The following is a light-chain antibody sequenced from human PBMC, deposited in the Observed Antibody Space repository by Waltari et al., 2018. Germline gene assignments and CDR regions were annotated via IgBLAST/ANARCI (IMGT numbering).Light chain of an antibody. J-gene: IGLJ2*01. CDR1: SSNIGSNY. Sequence: QSVLTQPPSASGTPGQRVTISCSGSSSNIGSNYVYWYQQLPGTAPKLHFYRHNQLPPGAPGRFAGPKPGTAASLAISGLRSEDEADYYCAAWDDSLSGVVFGGGTKLTVL. V-gene: IGLV1-47*01. CDR2: RHN. CDR3: AAWDDSLSGVV.